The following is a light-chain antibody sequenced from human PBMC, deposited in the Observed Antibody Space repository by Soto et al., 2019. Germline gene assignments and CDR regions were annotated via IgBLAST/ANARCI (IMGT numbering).Light chain of an antibody. CDR1: SSDVGNYNL. V-gene: IGLV2-23*02. CDR3: CSYAGSSTFV. J-gene: IGLJ2*01. CDR2: EVN. Sequence: QSVLTQPASVSGSPGQSITISCTGTSSDVGNYNLVSWYQQHPGKAPKLTIHEVNKRPSGVSNRFSGSKSGTTASLTISGLQAEDEADYYCCSYAGSSTFVFGGGTKVTVL.